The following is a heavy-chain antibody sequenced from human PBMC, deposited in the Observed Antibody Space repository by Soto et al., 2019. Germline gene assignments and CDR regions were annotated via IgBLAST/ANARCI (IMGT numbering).Heavy chain of an antibody. D-gene: IGHD3-22*01. CDR1: GYTFTSYG. CDR3: ARDYYDSSGHAWFDP. CDR2: ISAYNGNT. Sequence: ASVKVSCKASGYTFTSYGISWVRQAPGQGLEWMGWISAYNGNTNYAQKLQGRVTMTTDTSTSTAYMELRSLRSDDTAVYYCARDYYDSSGHAWFDPWGQGTLVTVSS. V-gene: IGHV1-18*01. J-gene: IGHJ5*02.